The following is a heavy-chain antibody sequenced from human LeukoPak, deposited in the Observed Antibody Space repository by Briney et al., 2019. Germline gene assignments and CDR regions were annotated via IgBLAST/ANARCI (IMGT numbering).Heavy chain of an antibody. D-gene: IGHD3-22*01. J-gene: IGHJ4*02. CDR3: ARGRGYYDSSGLVDY. CDR1: GFTFSSYG. CDR2: IWYDGSNK. V-gene: IGHV3-33*08. Sequence: GGSLRLSCVASGFTFSSYGMHWVRQAPGKGLEWVAVIWYDGSNKYYADSVKGRFTISRDNSKNTLYLQMNSLRAEDTAVYYCARGRGYYDSSGLVDYWGQGTLVTVSS.